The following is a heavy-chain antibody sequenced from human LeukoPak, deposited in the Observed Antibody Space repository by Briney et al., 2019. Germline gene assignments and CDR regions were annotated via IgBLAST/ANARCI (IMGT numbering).Heavy chain of an antibody. CDR3: ARAQVGTTVTTGGFDC. D-gene: IGHD4-11*01. V-gene: IGHV3-21*01. Sequence: GGSLRLSCAPSGFSFSSYSLNWVRQAPGKGLEWVSSISSSSTYIYYADSVKGRFTISRDNAENSLFLQMNSLRAEDTAVYYCARAQVGTTVTTGGFDCWGQGTLVTVSS. CDR2: ISSSSTYI. J-gene: IGHJ4*02. CDR1: GFSFSSYS.